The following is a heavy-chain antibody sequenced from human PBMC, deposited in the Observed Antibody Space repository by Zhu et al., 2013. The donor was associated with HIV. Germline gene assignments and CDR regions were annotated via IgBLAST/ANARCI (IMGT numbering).Heavy chain of an antibody. CDR2: INPDSGGT. V-gene: IGHV1-2*02. J-gene: IGHJ4*02. CDR3: ARGGPYSGYENYYFDY. D-gene: IGHD5-12*01. CDR1: GYTFTGYY. Sequence: QVQLVQSGAEVKKPGASAKVSCKASGYTFTGYYMHWVRQAPGQGLEWMGWINPDSGGTNYAQKFQGRVTMTRDTSISTAYMGLSRLRSDDTAVYYCARGGPYSGYENYYFDYWGQGTLVTVSS.